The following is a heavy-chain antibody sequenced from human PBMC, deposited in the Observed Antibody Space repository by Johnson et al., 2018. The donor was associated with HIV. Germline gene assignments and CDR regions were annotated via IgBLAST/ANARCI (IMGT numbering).Heavy chain of an antibody. V-gene: IGHV3-30*04. CDR2: ISYDGSNK. CDR1: GFTFSSYA. Sequence: QVQLVESGGGVVQPGRSLRLSCAASGFTFSSYAMHWVRQAPGKGLEWVAVISYDGSNKYYADSVKGRFTISRDNSKNTLYLQMNSLRAEDTAVYSCAREPRIAAFRDAFDIWGQGTMVTVSS. J-gene: IGHJ3*02. D-gene: IGHD6-6*01. CDR3: AREPRIAAFRDAFDI.